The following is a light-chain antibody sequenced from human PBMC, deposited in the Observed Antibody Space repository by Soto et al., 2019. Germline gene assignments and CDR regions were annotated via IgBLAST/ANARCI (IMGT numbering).Light chain of an antibody. V-gene: IGKV1-5*03. CDR1: QSIGSW. J-gene: IGKJ1*01. Sequence: DSQVTQSPSTLPASVGDRVTITCRASQSIGSWLAWYQQKPGKAPKLLIYKASSLESGVPSRFSGSGSGTEFTLTISSLQPDDFATYYCQQYNTWTFGQGTKVEIK. CDR2: KAS. CDR3: QQYNTWT.